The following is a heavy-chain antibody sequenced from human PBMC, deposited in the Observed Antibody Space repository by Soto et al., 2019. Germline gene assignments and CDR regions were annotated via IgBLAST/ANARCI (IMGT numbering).Heavy chain of an antibody. D-gene: IGHD1-1*01. CDR2: IFYSGST. J-gene: IGHJ4*02. Sequence: QVQLQESGPGLVKPSETLSLSCTVSGGSISSYYWGWIRQPPGKGLEWIGHIFYSGSTNYNPSLESRITISVDTSNNQFSLKLKSVTAADTALYYCARHSPIGNNWNYFDYWGKGTLVTVSS. CDR1: GGSISSYY. CDR3: ARHSPIGNNWNYFDY. V-gene: IGHV4-59*08.